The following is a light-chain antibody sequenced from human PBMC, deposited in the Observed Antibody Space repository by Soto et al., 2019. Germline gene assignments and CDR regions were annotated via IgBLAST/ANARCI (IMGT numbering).Light chain of an antibody. V-gene: IGLV4-60*02. CDR3: ETWYSNTHKV. CDR2: LDRSGSY. J-gene: IGLJ3*02. Sequence: QTVVTQSSSASASLGSSVKLTCILSSGHSTYIIAWHQQQPGKAPRFLMTLDRSGSYNRGSGVPDRFSGSSSGADRYLTISHLKFEDEGDYYCETWYSNTHKVFGGGTKLTVL. CDR1: SGHSTYI.